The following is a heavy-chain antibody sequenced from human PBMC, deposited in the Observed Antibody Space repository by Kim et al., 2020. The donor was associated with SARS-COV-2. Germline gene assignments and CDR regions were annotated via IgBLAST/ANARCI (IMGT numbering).Heavy chain of an antibody. D-gene: IGHD3-10*01. CDR3: TREGFGGIAFDI. CDR2: L. V-gene: IGHV3-48*02. J-gene: IGHJ3*02. Sequence: LHDAASLKARFTVSRDNRKQSLYLQMNSLTEDDTAVYFCTREGFGGIAFDIWGQGTTVTVSS.